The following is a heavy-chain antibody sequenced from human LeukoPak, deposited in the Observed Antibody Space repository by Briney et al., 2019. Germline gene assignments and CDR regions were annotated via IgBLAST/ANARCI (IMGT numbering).Heavy chain of an antibody. CDR3: ARDVPPGGYSYGSLWFDY. CDR1: GFTFSSYS. V-gene: IGHV3-21*01. D-gene: IGHD5-18*01. J-gene: IGHJ4*02. Sequence: GGSLRLSCAASGFTFSSYSMNWVRQAPGRGLEWVSSISSSMITIYHAAPVQGRFTHSRDNAKNSLYLQMNSRRAEDTAVYYCARDVPPGGYSYGSLWFDYWGQGTLVTVSS. CDR2: ISSSMITI.